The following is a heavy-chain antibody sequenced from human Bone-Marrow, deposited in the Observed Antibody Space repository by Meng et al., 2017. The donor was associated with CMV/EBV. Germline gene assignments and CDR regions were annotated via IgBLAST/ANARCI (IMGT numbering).Heavy chain of an antibody. Sequence: ASVKVSCKASGNTFTGYYMHWVRQAPGQGLEWMGWINPNSGGTNYAQKFQGRVTMTRDTSISTAYMGLSWLRSDDTAVYYCARDGYYSSSSDVDYWGQGTLVTVSS. CDR1: GNTFTGYY. CDR2: INPNSGGT. V-gene: IGHV1-2*02. D-gene: IGHD6-6*01. CDR3: ARDGYYSSSSDVDY. J-gene: IGHJ4*02.